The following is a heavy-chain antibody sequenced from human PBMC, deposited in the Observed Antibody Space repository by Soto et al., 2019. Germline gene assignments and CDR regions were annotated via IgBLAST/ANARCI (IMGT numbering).Heavy chain of an antibody. V-gene: IGHV3-9*01. CDR2: ISWNGGSI. D-gene: IGHD1-26*01. J-gene: IGHJ6*02. Sequence: EVQLVESGGGLVQPGRSLRLSCAASGFSFDDYAMHWVRQVPGKGLEWVSGISWNGGSIGYADSVKGRFTISRDNAKNSLYLQMNSLRAEDTAFYYCAKMALSGSYFPYGMDVWGQGTTVTVSS. CDR3: AKMALSGSYFPYGMDV. CDR1: GFSFDDYA.